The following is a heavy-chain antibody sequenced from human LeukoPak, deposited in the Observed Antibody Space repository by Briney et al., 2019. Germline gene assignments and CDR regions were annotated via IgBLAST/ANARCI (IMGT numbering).Heavy chain of an antibody. CDR3: ARDSGGGGSTYYYYGMDV. D-gene: IGHD2-15*01. CDR1: GYSISSGYY. CDR2: IYHSGST. Sequence: SETLSLTCTVSGYSISSGYYWGWIRQPPGKGLEWIGSIYHSGSTYYNPSLKSRVTISVDTSKNQFSLKLSSVTAADTAVYYCARDSGGGGSTYYYYGMDVWGQGTTVTVSS. V-gene: IGHV4-38-2*02. J-gene: IGHJ6*02.